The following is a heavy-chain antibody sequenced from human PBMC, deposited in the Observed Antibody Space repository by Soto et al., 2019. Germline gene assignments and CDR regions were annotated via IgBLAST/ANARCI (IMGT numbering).Heavy chain of an antibody. CDR1: GFTFSNYA. V-gene: IGHV3-23*01. CDR3: AKDSGSSGLFDY. CDR2: ISGSGGST. D-gene: IGHD5-12*01. J-gene: IGHJ4*02. Sequence: EVQLLESGGGLVQPGGSLRLSCAVSGFTFSNYAMSWVRQAPGKGLEWVSVISGSGGSTFYADSVKGRFTISRDNSKKTLHLQLNSLRAEDTAVYYCAKDSGSSGLFDYWGQGTLVAVPS.